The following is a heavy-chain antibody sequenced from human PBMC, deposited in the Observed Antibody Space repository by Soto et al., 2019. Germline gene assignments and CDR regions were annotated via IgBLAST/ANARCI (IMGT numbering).Heavy chain of an antibody. Sequence: QVQLVESGGGLVKPEGSLRLSCAASGFTFSDYYMSWIRQAPGKGLEWVSYISSSGSPIYYADSVKGRFTISRDNAKNSLYPQMNSLRAEDTAVYYCARDWGLELVPKSDAFDMWGQGTMVTVSS. D-gene: IGHD1-7*01. CDR2: ISSSGSPI. CDR3: ARDWGLELVPKSDAFDM. J-gene: IGHJ3*02. CDR1: GFTFSDYY. V-gene: IGHV3-11*01.